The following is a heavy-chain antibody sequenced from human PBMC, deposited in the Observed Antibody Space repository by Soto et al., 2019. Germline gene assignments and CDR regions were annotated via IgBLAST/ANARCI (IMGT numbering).Heavy chain of an antibody. Sequence: SRKISCQGSGYSFASYWVGWVLQMPGKELEWMGISYPGDSDTRYSPSFQGQVSISADKSLRIAYLQWTSLKASDTALYYCARTRSFTLGFYYDGMDVWGQGTTVTVSS. J-gene: IGHJ6*02. V-gene: IGHV5-51*01. CDR2: SYPGDSDT. CDR3: ARTRSFTLGFYYDGMDV. CDR1: GYSFASYW. D-gene: IGHD6-6*01.